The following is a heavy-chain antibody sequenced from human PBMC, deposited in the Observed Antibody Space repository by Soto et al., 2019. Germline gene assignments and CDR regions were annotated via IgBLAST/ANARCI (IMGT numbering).Heavy chain of an antibody. Sequence: LVESGGGLVQPGGSLRLSCAASGFTFSNIGMSWVRRSPEKGPEWVASISPDGGEIYYVDSVKGRFTISRDNTRNSLYLQMNSLRAEDTAVYYCAKGPRWGQGTLVTVSS. V-gene: IGHV3-7*01. CDR2: ISPDGGEI. CDR1: GFTFSNIG. J-gene: IGHJ4*02. CDR3: AKGPR.